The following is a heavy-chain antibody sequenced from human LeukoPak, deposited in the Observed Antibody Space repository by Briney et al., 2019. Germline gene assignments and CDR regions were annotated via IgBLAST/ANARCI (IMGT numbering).Heavy chain of an antibody. Sequence: GGSLRLSCAASGFTFGTYGMHWVRQAPGKGLEWVAVTWYDGSKNYYADSVKGRSTISRDNSKNTLYLQMDSLRAEDTAVYYCAVLHYYAMDVWGQGTTVTVSS. CDR1: GFTFGTYG. CDR3: AVLHYYAMDV. D-gene: IGHD2-8*01. CDR2: TWYDGSKN. V-gene: IGHV3-33*01. J-gene: IGHJ6*02.